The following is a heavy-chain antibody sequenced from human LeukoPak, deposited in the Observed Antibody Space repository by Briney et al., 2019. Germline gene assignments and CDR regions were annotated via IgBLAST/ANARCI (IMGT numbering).Heavy chain of an antibody. CDR3: ARDSLRFLEWLPNNWFDP. V-gene: IGHV1-3*01. Sequence: GASVKVSCKASGYTFTSYAMHWVRQAPGQRLEWMGWINAGNGNTKYSQKFQGRVTMTRDMSTSTVYMELSSLRSEDTAVYYCARDSLRFLEWLPNNWFDPWGQGTLVTVSS. CDR1: GYTFTSYA. J-gene: IGHJ5*02. CDR2: INAGNGNT. D-gene: IGHD3-3*01.